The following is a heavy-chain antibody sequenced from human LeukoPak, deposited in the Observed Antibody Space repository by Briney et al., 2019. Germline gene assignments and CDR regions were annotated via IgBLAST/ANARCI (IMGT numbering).Heavy chain of an antibody. Sequence: GGSLRLSCAASGFIFSNYAMSWVRQAPGKGLEWVSSISSSSIYIYYADSLKDRFTISRDNAKNSLYLQMNSLRAEDTAVYYCARGRDGYNLVDAFDIWGQGIMVTVSS. J-gene: IGHJ3*02. V-gene: IGHV3-21*01. CDR1: GFIFSNYA. D-gene: IGHD5-24*01. CDR2: ISSSSIYI. CDR3: ARGRDGYNLVDAFDI.